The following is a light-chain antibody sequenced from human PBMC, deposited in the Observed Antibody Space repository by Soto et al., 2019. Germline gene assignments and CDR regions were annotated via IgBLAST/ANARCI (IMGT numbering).Light chain of an antibody. CDR1: QSVSGT. J-gene: IGKJ5*01. CDR3: QQRSNWPPYT. Sequence: EIVLTQSPGTLSLSQGERSTLSCRASQSVSGTLAWYQQRPGQAPRLLIYGASNRATGIPARFSGSGSGTDFTLTISSLEPEDFAVYYCQQRSNWPPYTFGQGTRLEIK. V-gene: IGKV3-11*01. CDR2: GAS.